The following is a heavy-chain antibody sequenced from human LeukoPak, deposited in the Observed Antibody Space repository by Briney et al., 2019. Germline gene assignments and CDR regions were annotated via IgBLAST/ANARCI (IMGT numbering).Heavy chain of an antibody. CDR1: GYTLTNYW. CDR3: ARVYGGRDY. D-gene: IGHD2-15*01. CDR2: IQPGDSST. V-gene: IGHV5-51*01. Sequence: EESLKISCKASGYTLTNYWIGWVRQMPGKGLEWMGIIQPGDSSTGYSPSFQGQVTISADKSISTAYLQWSSLKASDTAMYYCARVYGGRDYWGQGTLVTVSS. J-gene: IGHJ4*02.